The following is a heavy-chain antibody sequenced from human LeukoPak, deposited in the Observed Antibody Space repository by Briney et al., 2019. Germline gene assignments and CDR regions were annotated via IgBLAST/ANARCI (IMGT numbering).Heavy chain of an antibody. CDR1: GFTVSSNY. Sequence: GGSLRLSCAASGFTVSSNYMSWVRQAPGKGLEWVSYISSSSSTIYYADSVKGRFTISRDNAKNSLYLQMNSLRAEDTAVYYCARQIGESYFDYWGQGTLVTVSS. D-gene: IGHD3-10*01. V-gene: IGHV3-48*01. CDR3: ARQIGESYFDY. CDR2: ISSSSSTI. J-gene: IGHJ4*02.